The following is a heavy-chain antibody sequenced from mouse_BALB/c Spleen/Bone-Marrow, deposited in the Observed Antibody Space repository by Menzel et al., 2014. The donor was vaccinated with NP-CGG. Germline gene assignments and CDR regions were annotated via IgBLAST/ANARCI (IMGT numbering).Heavy chain of an antibody. CDR3: AMYYYGSSLFAY. V-gene: IGHV14-3*02. CDR1: GFNIKDTY. J-gene: IGHJ3*01. D-gene: IGHD1-1*01. CDR2: IDPANGNT. Sequence: VQLQQPGAELVEPGASVKLSCTASGFNIKDTYMHWVKQRPEQGLEWIGRIDPANGNTKYDPKFQGKATITADTSSNTAYLQLSSLTSEDTAVYYCAMYYYGSSLFAYWGQGTLVTVSA.